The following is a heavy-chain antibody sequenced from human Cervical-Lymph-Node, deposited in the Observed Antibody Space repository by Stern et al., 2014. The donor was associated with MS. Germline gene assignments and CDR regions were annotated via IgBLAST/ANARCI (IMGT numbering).Heavy chain of an antibody. V-gene: IGHV3-11*01. CDR3: SREPRLTDY. CDR2: ISNSGSFV. D-gene: IGHD2-21*01. Sequence: VQLEESGGGLVKPGGSLRLSCVASGFTFSDHYMSWIRQAPGRGLEFVSYISNSGSFVNYADSVKGRFTISRDNAKDSLYLQMNSLRAEDTAVYYCSREPRLTDYWGQGTLVSVSS. J-gene: IGHJ4*02. CDR1: GFTFSDHY.